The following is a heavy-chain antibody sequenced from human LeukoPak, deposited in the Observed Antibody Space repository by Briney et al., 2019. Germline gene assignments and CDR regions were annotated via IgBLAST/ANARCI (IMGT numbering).Heavy chain of an antibody. CDR2: IYDDNT. V-gene: IGHV3-23*01. CDR3: VRSSGFPGY. D-gene: IGHD3-22*01. J-gene: IGHJ4*02. Sequence: GVSLRLSCAASGFTVSAYAMAWVRQAPGKGLEWVSTIYDDNTYYADSVKGRFAISRDNAKNTLYLQMNSLRAEDTAVYYCVRSSGFPGYWGQGTLVTVSS. CDR1: GFTVSAYA.